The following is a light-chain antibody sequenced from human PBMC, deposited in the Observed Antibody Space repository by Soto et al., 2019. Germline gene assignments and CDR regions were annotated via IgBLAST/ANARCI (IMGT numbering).Light chain of an antibody. V-gene: IGKV3-11*01. CDR1: RSVSSY. J-gene: IGKJ5*01. CDR2: DAS. Sequence: EIVLTQSPATLSLSPGESATLSCRATRSVSSYLAWYQQKPGQAPRLLIYDASSTPTDPPARFSGSGSGTDFPLTISSLAPEDFALYYCQQRSNWPITFGQGTRLEIK. CDR3: QQRSNWPIT.